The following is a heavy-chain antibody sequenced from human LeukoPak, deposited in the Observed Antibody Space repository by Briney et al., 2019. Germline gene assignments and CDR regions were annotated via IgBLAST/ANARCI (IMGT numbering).Heavy chain of an antibody. CDR2: ISSSSYYM. V-gene: IGHV3-21*04. D-gene: IGHD2-2*01. Sequence: GGSLRLSCAASGFTFSSYSMNWVRQAPGKGLEWVSSISSSSYYMYYADSVKGRFTISRDNSKNTLYLQMNSLRAEDTAVYYCANRCSSTSCLIDYWGQGTLVTVSS. J-gene: IGHJ4*02. CDR3: ANRCSSTSCLIDY. CDR1: GFTFSSYS.